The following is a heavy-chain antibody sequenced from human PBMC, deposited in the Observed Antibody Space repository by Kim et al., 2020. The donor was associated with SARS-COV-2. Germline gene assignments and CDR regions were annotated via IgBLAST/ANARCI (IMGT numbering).Heavy chain of an antibody. Sequence: GGSLRLSCAASGFTFSSYGMHWVRQAPGKGLEWVAVISYGGSNKYYADSVKGRFTISRDNSKNTLYLQMNSLRAEDTAVYYCAKTEKWVTMVRGFGYFDLWGRGTLVTVSS. CDR1: GFTFSSYG. J-gene: IGHJ2*01. CDR2: ISYGGSNK. D-gene: IGHD3-10*01. CDR3: AKTEKWVTMVRGFGYFDL. V-gene: IGHV3-30*18.